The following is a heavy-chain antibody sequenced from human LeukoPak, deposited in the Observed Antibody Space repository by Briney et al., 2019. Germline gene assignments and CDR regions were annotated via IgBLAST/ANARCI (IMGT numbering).Heavy chain of an antibody. CDR1: GFSFSRYG. D-gene: IGHD1-7*01. CDR3: AKRRGTTDWFFDL. Sequence: PGGSLRLSCAASGFSFSRYGMHWVRQAPGKGLEWVAVISYDGSKNYYADSVKGRFTISRDNSKHTLYLQMNSLRPEDTAVYYCAKRRGTTDWFFDLWGRGTLVTVSS. CDR2: ISYDGSKN. V-gene: IGHV3-30*18. J-gene: IGHJ2*01.